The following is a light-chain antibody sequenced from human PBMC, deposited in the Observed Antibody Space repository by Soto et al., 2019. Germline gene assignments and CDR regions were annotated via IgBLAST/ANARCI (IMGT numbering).Light chain of an antibody. Sequence: QSALTQPASVSGSPGQSITISCTGTTSDVGTYNLVSWYQQHPGKDPKLMIYEVSKRPSGVSNRFSGSKSGNTPALTISGLQSEDEADYCCYSYAGSSTYVFGTGTKVTVL. J-gene: IGLJ1*01. CDR3: YSYAGSSTYV. CDR2: EVS. CDR1: TSDVGTYNL. V-gene: IGLV2-23*02.